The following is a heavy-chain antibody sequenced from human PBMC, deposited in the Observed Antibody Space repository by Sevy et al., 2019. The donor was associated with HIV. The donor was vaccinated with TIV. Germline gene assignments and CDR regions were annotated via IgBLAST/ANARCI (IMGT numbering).Heavy chain of an antibody. CDR1: GFTFDDYA. CDR2: INWSGSNT. D-gene: IGHD3-22*01. J-gene: IGHJ3*02. CDR3: ARNTYYYDTTGFGAFDI. V-gene: IGHV3-20*04. Sequence: GGCLRLSCAASGFTFDDYAMSWVRQAPGKGLEWVSGINWSGSNTGYADSVKGRFTISRDSAKTSLYLQMNSLRTEDTALYYCARNTYYYDTTGFGAFDIWGQGTMVTVSS.